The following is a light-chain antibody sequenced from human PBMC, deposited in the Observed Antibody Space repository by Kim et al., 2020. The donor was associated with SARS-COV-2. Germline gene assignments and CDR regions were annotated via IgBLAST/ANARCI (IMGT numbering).Light chain of an antibody. J-gene: IGKJ2*01. CDR3: QQYYGSPPYT. Sequence: DIVMTQSPDSLAVSLGERATINCKSSQSLLYSSNNKNYLAWYQQKPRQHPKLLIYWASTRDSGVPDRFSGSGSGTDFTLTISSLQAEDVAVYYCQQYYGSPPYTFGQGTKLEI. CDR1: QSLLYSSNNKNY. V-gene: IGKV4-1*01. CDR2: WAS.